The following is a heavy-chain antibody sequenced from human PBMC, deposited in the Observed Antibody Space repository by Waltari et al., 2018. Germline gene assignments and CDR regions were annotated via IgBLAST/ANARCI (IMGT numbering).Heavy chain of an antibody. V-gene: IGHV3-7*01. CDR1: GCTFSDYW. Sequence: EVQVVESGGDLVQPGGSLRLACAASGCTFSDYWMGWVRQGPWKVLEWVANIKKDGSTKYYVASVKGRFTISRDNAKDSLFLQMNSLRAEDTAVYYCARHGDFCFDFWGQGIVVTVSS. D-gene: IGHD4-17*01. CDR2: IKKDGSTK. J-gene: IGHJ4*02. CDR3: ARHGDFCFDF.